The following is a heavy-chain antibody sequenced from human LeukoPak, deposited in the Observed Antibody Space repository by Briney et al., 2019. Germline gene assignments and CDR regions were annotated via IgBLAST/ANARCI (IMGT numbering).Heavy chain of an antibody. V-gene: IGHV3-21*01. Sequence: GGSLRLSCAASGFTFSSYSMNWVRQAPGKGLEWVSSISSSSSYIYYADSVKGRFTISRDNAKNSLYLQMNSLRAEDTAVYYRAREPHSSSPDYMDVWGKGTTVTVSS. D-gene: IGHD6-13*01. CDR3: AREPHSSSPDYMDV. CDR2: ISSSSSYI. CDR1: GFTFSSYS. J-gene: IGHJ6*03.